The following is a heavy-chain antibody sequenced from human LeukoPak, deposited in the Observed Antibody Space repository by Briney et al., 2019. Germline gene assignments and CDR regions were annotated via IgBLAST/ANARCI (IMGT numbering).Heavy chain of an antibody. CDR3: ARGLRLYGMDV. J-gene: IGHJ6*02. CDR2: ISSNGGST. CDR1: GFTFSAYA. V-gene: IGHV3-64*01. Sequence: GGSLRLSCAASGFTFSAYAMHWVRQAPGKGLEDVSAISSNGGSTYYANSVKGRFTISRDNSKNTLYLQMGSLRGEDMAVYYCARGLRLYGMDVWGQGATVTVSS.